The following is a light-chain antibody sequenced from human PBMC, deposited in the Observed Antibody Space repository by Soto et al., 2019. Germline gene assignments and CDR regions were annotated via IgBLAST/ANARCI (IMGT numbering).Light chain of an antibody. CDR1: QSVRSW. CDR2: DAS. CDR3: QQTFGKPLVT. J-gene: IGKJ5*01. V-gene: IGKV1-5*01. Sequence: DIQMTQSPATLSASVGDRVTITCRASQSVRSWLAWYQQKPGTAPKLLIFDASRLESGVPSRFSGSASGTEFTLTISSLQPDDFAIYYCQQTFGKPLVTFGQGTRLEIK.